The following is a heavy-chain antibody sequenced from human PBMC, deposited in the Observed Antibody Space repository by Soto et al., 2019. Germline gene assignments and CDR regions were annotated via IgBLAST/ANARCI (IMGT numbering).Heavy chain of an antibody. D-gene: IGHD3-3*01. J-gene: IGHJ3*02. CDR3: AKPLGVRFLEWLLSDDAFDI. CDR1: GFTFSSYA. Sequence: GGSLRLSCAASGFTFSSYAMSWVRQAPGKGLEWVSAISGSGGSTYYADSVKGRFTISRDNSKNTLYLQMNSLRAEDTAVYYCAKPLGVRFLEWLLSDDAFDIWGQGTMVTVSS. CDR2: ISGSGGST. V-gene: IGHV3-23*01.